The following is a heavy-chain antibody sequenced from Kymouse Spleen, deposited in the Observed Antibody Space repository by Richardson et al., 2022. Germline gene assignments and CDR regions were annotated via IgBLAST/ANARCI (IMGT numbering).Heavy chain of an antibody. CDR1: GGSFSGYY. CDR3: ARCITGTTRYYYYGMDV. D-gene: IGHD1-7*01. CDR2: INHSGST. J-gene: IGHJ6*02. Sequence: QVQLQQWGAGLLKPSETLSLTCAVYGGSFSGYYWSWIRQPPGKGLEWIGEINHSGSTNYNPSLKSRVTISVDTSKNQFSLKLSSVTAADTAVYYCARCITGTTRYYYYGMDVWGQGTTVTVSS. V-gene: IGHV4-34*01.